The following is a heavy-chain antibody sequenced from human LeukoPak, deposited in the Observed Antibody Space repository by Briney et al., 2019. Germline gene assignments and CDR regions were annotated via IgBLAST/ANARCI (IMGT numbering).Heavy chain of an antibody. V-gene: IGHV3-7*01. D-gene: IGHD3-22*01. Sequence: QAGGSLRLSCAASGFTFSSYWMSWVRQAPGKGLEWVANIKQDGSEKYYVDSVKGRFTISRDNAKNSLYLQMNSLRAEDTAVYYCARADDSSGYFLVLGGVGAFDIWGQGTMVTVSS. J-gene: IGHJ3*02. CDR3: ARADDSSGYFLVLGGVGAFDI. CDR1: GFTFSSYW. CDR2: IKQDGSEK.